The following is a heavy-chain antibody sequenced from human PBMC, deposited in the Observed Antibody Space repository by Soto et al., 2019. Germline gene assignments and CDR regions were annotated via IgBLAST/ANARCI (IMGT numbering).Heavy chain of an antibody. D-gene: IGHD6-13*01. J-gene: IGHJ4*02. V-gene: IGHV1-3*01. CDR1: GYTFTSYA. Sequence: QVQLVQSGAEVKKPGASVKVSCKASGYTFTSYAMHWVRQAPGQRLEWMGWINAGNGNTKYSQKFQGRVTITRDTSASTAYMELSSLRSEDTAVYYCARGIGENSSPLGYFDYWGQGTLVTVSS. CDR2: INAGNGNT. CDR3: ARGIGENSSPLGYFDY.